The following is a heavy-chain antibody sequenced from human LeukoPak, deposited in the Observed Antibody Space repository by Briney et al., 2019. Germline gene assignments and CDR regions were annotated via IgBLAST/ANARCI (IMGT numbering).Heavy chain of an antibody. CDR2: IWYDGSNK. CDR3: AVLSSGSPNPDFY. Sequence: GRSLRLSCAASGFTFSSYGMHWVRQAPCKGLEWVAVIWYDGSNKYYADSVKGRFTISRDNSKNTLYLQMNSLRAEDTAVYYCAVLSSGSPNPDFYWGQGTLVTVSS. J-gene: IGHJ4*02. D-gene: IGHD1-26*01. CDR1: GFTFSSYG. V-gene: IGHV3-33*01.